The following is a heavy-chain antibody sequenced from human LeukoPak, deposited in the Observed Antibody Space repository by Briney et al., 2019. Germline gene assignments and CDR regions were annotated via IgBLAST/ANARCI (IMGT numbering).Heavy chain of an antibody. D-gene: IGHD5-18*01. V-gene: IGHV3-30*03. CDR1: GFTFSSYA. CDR2: VSYDGSNK. Sequence: PGGSLRLSCAASGFTFSSYAMHWVRQAPGKGLEWVAVVSYDGSNKYYADSVKGRFTISRDNSKNTLYLQMNSLRAEETALYYCARGQYSYGYQFEYWGQGTLVTVSS. J-gene: IGHJ4*02. CDR3: ARGQYSYGYQFEY.